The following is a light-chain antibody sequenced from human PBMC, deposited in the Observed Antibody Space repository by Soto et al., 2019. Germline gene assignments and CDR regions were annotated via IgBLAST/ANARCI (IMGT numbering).Light chain of an antibody. J-gene: IGLJ2*01. CDR2: EVS. Sequence: QSALTQPASVSGSPGQSITISCTGTSRDVGGYNYVSWCQQYPGKAPKLMIYEVSNRPSGVSNRFSGSKSGNTASLTISGLQAEDEADYYCSSYTSSSTLVVFGGGTKLTVL. CDR1: SRDVGGYNY. CDR3: SSYTSSSTLVV. V-gene: IGLV2-14*01.